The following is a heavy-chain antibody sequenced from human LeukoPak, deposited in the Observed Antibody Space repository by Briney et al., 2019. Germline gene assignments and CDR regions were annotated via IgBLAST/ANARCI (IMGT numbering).Heavy chain of an antibody. J-gene: IGHJ3*02. CDR3: ARGGGAGGTTRPVAAFDI. CDR2: INHSGST. Sequence: SSETLSLTCAVYGGSFSGYYWSWIRQPPGKGLEWIGEINHSGSTNYNPSLKSRVTISVDTSKNQFSLKLSSVTAADTAVYYCARGGGAGGTTRPVAAFDIWGQGTMVTVSS. D-gene: IGHD2/OR15-2a*01. CDR1: GGSFSGYY. V-gene: IGHV4-34*01.